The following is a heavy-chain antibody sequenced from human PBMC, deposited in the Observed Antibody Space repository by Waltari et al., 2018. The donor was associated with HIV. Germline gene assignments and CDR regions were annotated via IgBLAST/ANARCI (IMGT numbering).Heavy chain of an antibody. J-gene: IGHJ4*02. CDR3: ARGFLWFGEGYFDS. CDR1: GLPVSSNY. CDR2: IYSGGST. Sequence: EVQLMESGGGLIQPGGSLRLSCAASGLPVSSNYMSWVGQDPGKGLEWVSVIYSGGSTYYAESVKGRFTISRDNSKNTLYLQMNSLRAEDTAVYYCARGFLWFGEGYFDSWGQGTLVTVSS. V-gene: IGHV3-53*01. D-gene: IGHD3-10*01.